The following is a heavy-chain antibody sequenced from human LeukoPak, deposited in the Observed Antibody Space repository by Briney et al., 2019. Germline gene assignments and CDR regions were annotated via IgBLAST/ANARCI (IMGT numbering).Heavy chain of an antibody. CDR2: MFYSGNT. D-gene: IGHD1-1*01. Sequence: PSQTLSLTCTVSGGSISSGDYYWTWIRQPPGKGLEWIGSMFYSGNTYYSPSLKSRLTISIDTSKNQFSLNLSSMTAADAAVYYCARAGRQEFFDVWGQGTLVTVSS. CDR3: ARAGRQEFFDV. J-gene: IGHJ4*02. CDR1: GGSISSGDYY. V-gene: IGHV4-30-4*08.